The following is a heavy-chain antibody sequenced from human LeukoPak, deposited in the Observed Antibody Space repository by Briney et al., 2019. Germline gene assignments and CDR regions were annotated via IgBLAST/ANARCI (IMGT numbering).Heavy chain of an antibody. CDR2: INPNSGGT. V-gene: IGHV1-2*02. D-gene: IGHD3-22*01. CDR1: GDTFTGYY. CDR3: ARSRVDYYDSSGYLVY. Sequence: ASVKVSCKASGDTFTGYYMHWVRQAPGQGLEWMGWINPNSGGTNYAQKFQGRVTMTRDTSISTAYMELSRLRSDDTAVYYCARSRVDYYDSSGYLVYWGQGTLVTVSS. J-gene: IGHJ4*02.